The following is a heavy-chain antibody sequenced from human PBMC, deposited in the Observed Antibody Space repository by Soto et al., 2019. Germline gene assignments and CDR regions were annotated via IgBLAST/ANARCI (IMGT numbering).Heavy chain of an antibody. CDR1: GFTVSSNY. J-gene: IGHJ3*02. V-gene: IGHV3-53*04. D-gene: IGHD3-22*01. CDR2: IYSGGST. CDR3: ASSKEYYYDSSAGSRWLNLAFDI. Sequence: EVQLVESGGGLVQPGGSLRLSCAASGFTVSSNYMSWVRQAPGKGLEWVSVIYSGGSTYYADSVKGRFTISRHNSKNTLYLQMNSLRAEDTAVYYCASSKEYYYDSSAGSRWLNLAFDIWGQGTMVTVSS.